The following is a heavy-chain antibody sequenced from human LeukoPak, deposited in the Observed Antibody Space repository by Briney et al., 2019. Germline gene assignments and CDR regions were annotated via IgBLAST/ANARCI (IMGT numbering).Heavy chain of an antibody. D-gene: IGHD3-16*01. CDR1: GFTFSSYS. V-gene: IGHV3-21*01. CDR3: AGELYDYVWGGYYY. Sequence: GGSLRLSCAASGFTFSSYSMNWVRQAPGKGLEWVSSISSSSSYIYYADSVKGRFTISRDNAKNSLYLQMNSLRAEDTAVYYCAGELYDYVWGGYYYWGQGTLVTVSS. J-gene: IGHJ4*02. CDR2: ISSSSSYI.